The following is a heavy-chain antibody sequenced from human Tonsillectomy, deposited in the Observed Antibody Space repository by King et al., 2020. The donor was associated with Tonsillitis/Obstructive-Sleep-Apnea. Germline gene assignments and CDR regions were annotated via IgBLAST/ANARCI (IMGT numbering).Heavy chain of an antibody. CDR3: ARIPLWFGEPIGKYHFDY. V-gene: IGHV3-7*03. J-gene: IGHJ4*02. CDR1: GFTFSSYW. Sequence: VQLVESGGGLVQPGGSLRLSCAASGFTFSSYWMSWVRQAPGKGLEGVANIKKDGSEKYYVDSVKGRFTISRDNAKNSLYLQMNSLRAEDTAVYYCARIPLWFGEPIGKYHFDYWGQGTLVTVSS. D-gene: IGHD3-10*01. CDR2: IKKDGSEK.